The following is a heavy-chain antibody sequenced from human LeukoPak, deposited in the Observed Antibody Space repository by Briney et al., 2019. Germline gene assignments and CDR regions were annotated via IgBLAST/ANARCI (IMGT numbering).Heavy chain of an antibody. CDR2: INTDGSST. D-gene: IGHD6-13*01. J-gene: IGHJ3*02. V-gene: IGHV3-74*01. CDR3: ARGAAGKKNTIDI. CDR1: GFTVSSYW. Sequence: PGGSLRLSCAASGFTVSSYWMHWVRQAPGKGPVWVSRINTDGSSTNYADSVKGRFTISRDSAKNTLYLEMNSLRAEDTADYYCARGAAGKKNTIDIWGQGTMVTVSS.